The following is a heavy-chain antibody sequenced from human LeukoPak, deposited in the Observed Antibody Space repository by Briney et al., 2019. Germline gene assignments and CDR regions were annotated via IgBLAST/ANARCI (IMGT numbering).Heavy chain of an antibody. V-gene: IGHV3-23*01. CDR1: GFTFSSYA. D-gene: IGHD3-22*01. CDR3: AKLDYYDTH. Sequence: PGGSLRLSCAASGFTFSSYAMSWVRQAPGKELEWVSSITGSSASTYYADSVKGRFTISRDNSKNTLYLQMNSLRAEDTAVYFCAKLDYYDTHWGQGTLVTVSS. CDR2: ITGSSAST. J-gene: IGHJ4*02.